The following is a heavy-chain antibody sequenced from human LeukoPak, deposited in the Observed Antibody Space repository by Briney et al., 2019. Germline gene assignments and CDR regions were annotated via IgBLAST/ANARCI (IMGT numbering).Heavy chain of an antibody. CDR2: ISGSGGST. V-gene: IGHV3-23*01. CDR1: GFTFSSYA. J-gene: IGHJ4*02. CDR3: AKDRGSGSFPVRFDY. D-gene: IGHD3-10*01. Sequence: PGGSLRLSCAASGFTFSSYAMSWVRQAPGKGLEWVSAISGSGGSTYYADSVKGRFTISRDNSKNTLYLQMNSLRAEGTAVYYCAKDRGSGSFPVRFDYWGQGTLVTVSS.